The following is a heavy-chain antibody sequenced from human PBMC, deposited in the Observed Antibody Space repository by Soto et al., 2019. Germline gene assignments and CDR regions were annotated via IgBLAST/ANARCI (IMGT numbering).Heavy chain of an antibody. J-gene: IGHJ4*02. V-gene: IGHV1-18*01. CDR2: ISAYNGNT. Sequence: GASVKPSSKASGYTLTSYAISWVRQAPGQGLEWMGWISAYNGNTKYAQKLQGRVTMTTDTSTSTAYMELRSLRSDDTAVYYCARDSPPHDYWGQGMLVTVSS. CDR3: ARDSPPHDY. CDR1: GYTLTSYA.